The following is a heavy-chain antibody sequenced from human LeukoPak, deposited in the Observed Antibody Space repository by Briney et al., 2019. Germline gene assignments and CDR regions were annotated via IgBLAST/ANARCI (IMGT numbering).Heavy chain of an antibody. Sequence: SETLSLTCTVSGGSISSSSYYWGWTRQPPGKGLEWIGSIYYSGSTYYNPSNPSLRSRVTIYVDTSTNQISLKLSSVTAADTAVYYCARHLAPDFWTYDSWGQGTLVTVSS. CDR3: ARHLAPDFWTYDS. D-gene: IGHD3-3*01. CDR1: GGSISSSSYY. V-gene: IGHV4-39*01. J-gene: IGHJ4*02. CDR2: IYYSGST.